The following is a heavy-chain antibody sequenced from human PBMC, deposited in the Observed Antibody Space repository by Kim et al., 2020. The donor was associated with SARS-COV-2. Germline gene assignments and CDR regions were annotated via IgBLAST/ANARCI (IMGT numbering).Heavy chain of an antibody. V-gene: IGHV4-39*01. J-gene: IGHJ4*02. Sequence: SETLSLTCTVSGGSISSSSYYWGWIRQPPGKGLEWIGSIYYSGSTYYNPSLKSRVTISVDTSKNQFSLKLSSVTAADTAVYYCAVLPQSPVDTAMVTDYWGQGTLVTVSS. D-gene: IGHD5-18*01. CDR2: IYYSGST. CDR1: GGSISSSSYY. CDR3: AVLPQSPVDTAMVTDY.